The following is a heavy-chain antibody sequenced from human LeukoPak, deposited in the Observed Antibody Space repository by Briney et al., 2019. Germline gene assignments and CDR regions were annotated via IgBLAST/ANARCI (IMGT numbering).Heavy chain of an antibody. CDR2: IYPGDSDT. J-gene: IGHJ3*02. CDR1: GYGFTSYW. CDR3: AGLSGDIVVVVAANTYAFDI. V-gene: IGHV5-51*01. Sequence: GASLKISCKGFGYGFTSYWICWVRQMPGKGLEWMGIIYPGDSDTSYSPSFQGQVTISADKSISTACLQWSSLKASDTAMYYCAGLSGDIVVVVAANTYAFDIWGQGTMVTVSS. D-gene: IGHD2-15*01.